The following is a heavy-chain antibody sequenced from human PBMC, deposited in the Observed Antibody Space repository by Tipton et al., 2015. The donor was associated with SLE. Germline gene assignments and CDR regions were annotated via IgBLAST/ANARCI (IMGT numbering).Heavy chain of an antibody. V-gene: IGHV3-30-3*01. CDR3: ARDRDQLLLTYYFDY. CDR2: ISHDGIDK. Sequence: QVQLVQSGGGVVQPGRSLRLSCAASGFTFSNFAMHWVRQVPGKGLEWVAVISHDGIDKFYAGSVKGRFTISRDNSKNTLYLQMNSLRPEDTAVYYCARDRDQLLLTYYFDYWGQGTLVTVSS. CDR1: GFTFSNFA. D-gene: IGHD2-2*01. J-gene: IGHJ4*02.